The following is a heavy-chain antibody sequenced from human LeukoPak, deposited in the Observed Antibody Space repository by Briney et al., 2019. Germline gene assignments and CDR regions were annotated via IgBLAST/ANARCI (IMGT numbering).Heavy chain of an antibody. V-gene: IGHV3-66*01. D-gene: IGHD2-21*01. CDR1: GFTVSSNY. Sequence: GGSLRLSCAASGFTVSSNYMSWVRQAPGKGLEWVSVIYSGGSTYYADSVKGRFSISRDNSKNTLYLQMNSLRAEDTAVYYCAKVAKLGYYFDYWGQGTLVTVSS. CDR3: AKVAKLGYYFDY. J-gene: IGHJ4*02. CDR2: IYSGGST.